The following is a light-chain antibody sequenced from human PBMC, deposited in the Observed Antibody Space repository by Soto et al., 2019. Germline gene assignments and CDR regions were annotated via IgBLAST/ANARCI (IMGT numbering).Light chain of an antibody. J-gene: IGKJ4*01. CDR2: AAS. CDR1: QSISSY. CDR3: QQSYSTPLT. Sequence: DIQMPQSPSSLSASVGDRVTITCRASQSISSYLNWYQQKPGKAPKLLIYAASSLQSGVPSRFSGSGSGTDFTLTISSLLPEDFATYYCQQSYSTPLTFGGGTKVEIK. V-gene: IGKV1-39*01.